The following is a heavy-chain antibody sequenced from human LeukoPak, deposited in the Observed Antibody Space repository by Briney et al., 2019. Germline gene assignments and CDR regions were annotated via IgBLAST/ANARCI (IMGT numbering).Heavy chain of an antibody. CDR1: GSSISSSSYY. D-gene: IGHD3-9*01. V-gene: IGHV4-39*01. Sequence: SETLSLTCAVSGSSISSSSYYWGWIRQPPGKGLEWIGSIYYSGSTYYNPSLKSRVTISVDTSKNQFSLKLSSVTAADTAVYYCARGKKYYDILTGYLIGDAFDIWGQGTMVTVSS. J-gene: IGHJ3*02. CDR2: IYYSGST. CDR3: ARGKKYYDILTGYLIGDAFDI.